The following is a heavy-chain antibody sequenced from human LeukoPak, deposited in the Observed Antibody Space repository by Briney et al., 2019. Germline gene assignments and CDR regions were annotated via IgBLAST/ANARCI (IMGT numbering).Heavy chain of an antibody. CDR2: IIPIFGTA. Sequence: SVKASCKASGGTFSSYAISWVRQAPGQGLEWMGGIIPIFGTANYAQKFQGRVTITTDESTSTAYMELSSLRSQDTAVYYCARDFNDPPSRRFLEWSSDAFDIWGQGTMVTVSS. J-gene: IGHJ3*02. V-gene: IGHV1-69*05. CDR1: GGTFSSYA. CDR3: ARDFNDPPSRRFLEWSSDAFDI. D-gene: IGHD3-3*01.